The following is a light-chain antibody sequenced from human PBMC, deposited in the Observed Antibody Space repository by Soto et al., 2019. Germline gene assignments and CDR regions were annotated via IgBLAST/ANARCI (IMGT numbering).Light chain of an antibody. CDR2: DTS. V-gene: IGLV7-46*01. CDR1: TGAVTSTHY. J-gene: IGLJ2*01. Sequence: QAVVTQEPSLTVSPGGTVTLTCGSSTGAVTSTHYPYWFQQKPGQAPRTLIYDTSNKHSWTPARFSGSLLGGKGALTLSGAQPEDEAEYYCLLSYSGPRGPRVVFGRGTKLTVL. CDR3: LLSYSGPRGPRVV.